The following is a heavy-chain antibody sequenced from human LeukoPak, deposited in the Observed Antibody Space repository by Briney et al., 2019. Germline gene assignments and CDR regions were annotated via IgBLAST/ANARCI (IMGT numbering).Heavy chain of an antibody. V-gene: IGHV4-30-2*01. J-gene: IGHJ3*02. Sequence: PSQTLSLTCAVSGGSISSGGYSWSWIRQPPGQGLEWIGYIYHSGSTYYNPSLKSRVTVSVDRSKNQFSLKLSSVAAADTAVYYCARTYYYDSSGQRHDAFDIWGQGTMVTVSS. CDR2: IYHSGST. CDR1: GGSISSGGYS. CDR3: ARTYYYDSSGQRHDAFDI. D-gene: IGHD3-22*01.